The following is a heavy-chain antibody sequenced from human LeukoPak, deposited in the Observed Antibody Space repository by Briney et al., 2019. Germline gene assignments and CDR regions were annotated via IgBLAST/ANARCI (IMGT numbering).Heavy chain of an antibody. CDR1: GDSLSSHY. CDR2: IYGSGRT. D-gene: IGHD6-19*01. Sequence: SETLSLTCTVSGDSLSSHYWSWIRQPPGKGLEWIGYIYGSGRTHYDPSLRSRVTISEDTSKNQFSLKLTSVTAADTAVYYCARNVGWYSHDSWGQGTLVTVSS. V-gene: IGHV4-59*08. J-gene: IGHJ4*02. CDR3: ARNVGWYSHDS.